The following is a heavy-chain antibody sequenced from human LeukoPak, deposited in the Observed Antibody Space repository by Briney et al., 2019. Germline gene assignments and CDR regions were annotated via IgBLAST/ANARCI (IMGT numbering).Heavy chain of an antibody. Sequence: SETLSLTCTVSGGSISSSSSYWGWIRQPPGKGLEWIGSIYYSGSTYYNPSLKSRVTISVDTSKNQFSLKLSSVTAADTAVYYCARSTFGDGLLDYWGQGTLVTVSS. V-gene: IGHV4-39*01. J-gene: IGHJ4*02. CDR3: ARSTFGDGLLDY. CDR2: IYYSGST. D-gene: IGHD3-10*01. CDR1: GGSISSSSSY.